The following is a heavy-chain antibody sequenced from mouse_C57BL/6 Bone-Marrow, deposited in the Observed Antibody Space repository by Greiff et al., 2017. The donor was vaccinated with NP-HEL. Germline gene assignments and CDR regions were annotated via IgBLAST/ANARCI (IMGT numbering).Heavy chain of an antibody. Sequence: VQLVESGAELVRPGTSVKVSCKASGYAFTNYLIEWVKQRPGQGLEWIGVINPGSGGTNYNEKFKGKATLTADKSSSTAYMQLSSLTSEDSAVYFCAREELLDYWGQGTTLTVSS. CDR2: INPGSGGT. V-gene: IGHV1-54*01. D-gene: IGHD2-1*01. CDR1: GYAFTNYL. J-gene: IGHJ2*01. CDR3: AREELLDY.